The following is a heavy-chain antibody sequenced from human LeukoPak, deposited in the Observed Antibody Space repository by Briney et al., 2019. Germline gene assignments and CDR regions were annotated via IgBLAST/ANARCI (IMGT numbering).Heavy chain of an antibody. D-gene: IGHD6-6*01. CDR2: ITSSSSYI. Sequence: PGGSLRLSCAASGFTFSSYTMNWVRQAPGKGPEWVSSITSSSSYIYYADSVKGRFTISRDNARNSLYLQMSSLRAEDMALYYCAKGLGAARGTNAFDIWGQGTMVTVSS. CDR3: AKGLGAARGTNAFDI. CDR1: GFTFSSYT. J-gene: IGHJ3*02. V-gene: IGHV3-21*04.